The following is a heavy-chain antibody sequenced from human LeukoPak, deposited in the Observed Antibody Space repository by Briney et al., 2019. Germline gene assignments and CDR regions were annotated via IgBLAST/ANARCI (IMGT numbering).Heavy chain of an antibody. CDR3: ARTGRVRYSYLDY. Sequence: SETLSLTCAVSGASISGSGYYWGWIRQPPGMELQWIGNIYHTGSTYYNASLQSRVTISVDKSKNQFSLKLSSVTAADTAVYYCARTGRVRYSYLDYWGQGTLVTVSS. CDR1: GASISGSGYY. J-gene: IGHJ4*02. V-gene: IGHV4-39*07. D-gene: IGHD3-9*01. CDR2: IYHTGST.